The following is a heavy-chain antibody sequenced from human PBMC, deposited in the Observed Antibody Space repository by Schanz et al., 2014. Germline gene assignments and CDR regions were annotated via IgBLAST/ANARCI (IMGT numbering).Heavy chain of an antibody. Sequence: QVQLEESGAGLVKPSGTLSLTCAVSGASVSSDNWWNWVRQPPGKGLEWIGEIYDSGNTNYNPSLKRRVTMSVADSKNQFSLQLTSVTAADTAVYYCARGGQGFGEPHQRLFEYWGPGTLVTVSS. CDR2: IYDSGNT. V-gene: IGHV4-4*02. J-gene: IGHJ4*02. CDR1: GASVSSDNW. CDR3: ARGGQGFGEPHQRLFEY. D-gene: IGHD3-10*01.